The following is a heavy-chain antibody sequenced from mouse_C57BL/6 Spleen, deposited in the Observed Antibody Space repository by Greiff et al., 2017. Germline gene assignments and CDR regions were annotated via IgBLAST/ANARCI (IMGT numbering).Heavy chain of an antibody. V-gene: IGHV6-3*01. CDR2: IRLKSDNYAT. Sequence: EVKLVESGGGLVQPGGSMKLSCVASGFTFSNYWMNWVRQSPEKGLEWVAQIRLKSDNYATHYAESVKGRFTISRDDSKSSVYLQMNNLRAEDTGIYYCTPSTPWFADWGQGTLVTVSA. CDR1: GFTFSNYW. D-gene: IGHD4-1*02. J-gene: IGHJ3*01. CDR3: TPSTPWFAD.